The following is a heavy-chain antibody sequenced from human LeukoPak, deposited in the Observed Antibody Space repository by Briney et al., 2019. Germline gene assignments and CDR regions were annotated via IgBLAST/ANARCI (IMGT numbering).Heavy chain of an antibody. CDR3: ARGEGWGPRYSSWYESVRYYFDY. CDR1: GGSISSGDYY. CDR2: IYYSGST. V-gene: IGHV4-30-4*01. Sequence: SQTLSLTCTVSGGSISSGDYYWSWIRQPPGKGLEWIGYIYYSGSTYYNPSLKSRVTISVDTSKNQFSLKLSSVTAADTAVYYCARGEGWGPRYSSWYESVRYYFDYWGQGTLVTVSS. D-gene: IGHD6-13*01. J-gene: IGHJ4*02.